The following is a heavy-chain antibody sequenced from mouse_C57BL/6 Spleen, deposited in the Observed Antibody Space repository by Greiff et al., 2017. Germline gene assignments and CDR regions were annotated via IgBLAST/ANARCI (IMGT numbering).Heavy chain of an antibody. D-gene: IGHD2-4*01. CDR3: VLYDYDWFAY. V-gene: IGHV1-53*01. CDR2: INPSNGGT. Sequence: VKLQQPGTELVKPGASVKLSCKASGYTFTTYSMHWVKQRPGQGLAWIGNINPSNGGTNYNEKFKSKATLTVDQSSSTAYMQLSSLTSEDSAVYYCVLYDYDWFAYWGQGTLVTVSA. CDR1: GYTFTTYS. J-gene: IGHJ3*01.